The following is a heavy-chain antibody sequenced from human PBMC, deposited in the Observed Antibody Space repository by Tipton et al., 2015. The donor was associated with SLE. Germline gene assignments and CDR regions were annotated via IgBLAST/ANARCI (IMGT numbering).Heavy chain of an antibody. Sequence: TLSLTCTVSGGSISSHYWSWIRQPPGKGLEWIGYIYYSGSTFYNPSLKSRVTMSVDTSRNLFSLKLSSVTAADTAVYYCARARGIAVAGHDAFDIWGQGTMVTVSS. CDR1: GGSISSHY. D-gene: IGHD6-19*01. J-gene: IGHJ3*02. CDR3: ARARGIAVAGHDAFDI. V-gene: IGHV4-59*08. CDR2: IYYSGST.